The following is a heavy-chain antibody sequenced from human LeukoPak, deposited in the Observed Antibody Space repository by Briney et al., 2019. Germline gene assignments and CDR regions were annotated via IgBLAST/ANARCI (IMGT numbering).Heavy chain of an antibody. CDR3: ARASPPLFDP. V-gene: IGHV3-48*04. Sequence: GGSLRLSCAASRFTFSSYSMNWVRQAPGKGLEWVSYISSSSSTIYYADSVKGRFTISRDNAKNSLYLQMNSLRAEDTAVYYCARASPPLFDPWGQGTLVTVSS. CDR2: ISSSSSTI. J-gene: IGHJ5*02. CDR1: RFTFSSYS.